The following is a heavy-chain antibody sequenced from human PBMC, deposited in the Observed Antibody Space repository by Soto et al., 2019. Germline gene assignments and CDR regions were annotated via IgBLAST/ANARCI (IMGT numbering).Heavy chain of an antibody. CDR1: GFTFSSSA. J-gene: IGHJ4*02. V-gene: IGHV3-23*01. CDR3: AKEADISGYYPDY. CDR2: ITGSGGTA. Sequence: GGSLRLSCAASGFTFSSSAMSWVRQAPGKGLQWVSSITGSGGTAYYADSVKGRFTISRDNSKNTLHLQVNSLRGEDTAVYYCAKEADISGYYPDYWGQGTQVTVSS. D-gene: IGHD3-22*01.